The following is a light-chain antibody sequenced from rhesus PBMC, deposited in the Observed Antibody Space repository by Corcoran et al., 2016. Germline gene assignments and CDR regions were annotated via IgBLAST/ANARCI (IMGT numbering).Light chain of an antibody. CDR2: SAY. CDR1: ESVGSY. CDR3: QQYNDLLWT. J-gene: IGKJ1*01. V-gene: IGKV3-40*03. Sequence: EIVMTQSPATLSLSPGETATLSCRASESVGSYLAWYQQKPGQAPKLLVHSAYFRATGIPDRLSGSGSRTEVTLTISSLEPEDVGVYHGQQYNDLLWTVGQGTKVEIK.